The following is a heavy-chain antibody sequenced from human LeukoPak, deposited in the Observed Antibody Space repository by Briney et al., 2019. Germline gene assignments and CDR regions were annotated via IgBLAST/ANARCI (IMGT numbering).Heavy chain of an antibody. CDR3: ARGRPHGNDY. CDR2: IKQDGSEK. J-gene: IGHJ4*02. V-gene: IGHV3-7*01. CDR1: GFTFSSYW. D-gene: IGHD4-23*01. Sequence: GGSLRLSCAASGFTFSSYWMSWVRQAPGKGLEWVANIKQDGSEKHYVDSVKGRLTISRDNAKNLLYLQMNSLRVEDTAVYYCARGRPHGNDYWGQGTLVTVSS.